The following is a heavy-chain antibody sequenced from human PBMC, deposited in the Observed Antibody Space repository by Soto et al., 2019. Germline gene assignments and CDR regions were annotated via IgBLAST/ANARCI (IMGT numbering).Heavy chain of an antibody. CDR3: ASQQLVHYYYGMDV. J-gene: IGHJ6*02. D-gene: IGHD6-13*01. CDR1: GGSISSGGYS. Sequence: SETLSLTCAVSGGSISSGGYSWSWILHPPGKGLEWIGSIYYSGSTYYNPSLKSRVTISVDTSKNQFSLKLSSVTAADTAVYYCASQQLVHYYYGMDVWGQGTTVTVS. CDR2: IYYSGST. V-gene: IGHV4-30-2*03.